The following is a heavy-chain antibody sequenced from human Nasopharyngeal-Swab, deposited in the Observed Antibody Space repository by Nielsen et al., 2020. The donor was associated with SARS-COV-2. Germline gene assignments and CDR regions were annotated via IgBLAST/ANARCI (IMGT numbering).Heavy chain of an antibody. V-gene: IGHV1-18*04. Sequence: VSVKVSCKASGYTFTSYGISWVRQAPGQGLEWMGWISAYNGNTNYAQKLQGRVTMTTDTSTSTAYMELRSLRSDDTAVYYCARDNIDVVVPAAMWVGWFDPWGQGTLVTVSS. CDR1: GYTFTSYG. CDR2: ISAYNGNT. J-gene: IGHJ5*02. D-gene: IGHD2-2*01. CDR3: ARDNIDVVVPAAMWVGWFDP.